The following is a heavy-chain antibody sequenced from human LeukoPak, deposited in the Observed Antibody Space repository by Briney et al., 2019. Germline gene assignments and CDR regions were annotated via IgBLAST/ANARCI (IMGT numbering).Heavy chain of an antibody. CDR1: GFKVRDVW. D-gene: IGHD6-13*01. CDR3: TTDSLGYSSSWYFDY. V-gene: IGHV3-15*01. CDR2: IKSKTDGGTT. Sequence: GGSLRLSCGASGFKVRDVWMSWVRQAPGRGLEWLGRIKSKTDGGTTDDAAPVKGRFTISRDDSKNTLYLQMNSLKTEDTAVYYCTTDSLGYSSSWYFDYWGQGTLVTVSS. J-gene: IGHJ4*02.